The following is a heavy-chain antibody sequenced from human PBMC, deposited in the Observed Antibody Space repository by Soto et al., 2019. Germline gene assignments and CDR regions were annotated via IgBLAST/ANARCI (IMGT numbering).Heavy chain of an antibody. CDR1: GFTFSSYA. CDR3: VKDLATTGNYFDY. CDR2: ISGSGGST. Sequence: EVQLLESGGGLVQPGGSLRLSCAASGFTFSSYAMSWVRQAPGKGLEWVSAISGSGGSTYYADSVKGGFTISRDNSKNTLYLQMNSLRAEDTAVYYCVKDLATTGNYFDYWGQGTLVTVSS. D-gene: IGHD2-15*01. V-gene: IGHV3-23*01. J-gene: IGHJ4*02.